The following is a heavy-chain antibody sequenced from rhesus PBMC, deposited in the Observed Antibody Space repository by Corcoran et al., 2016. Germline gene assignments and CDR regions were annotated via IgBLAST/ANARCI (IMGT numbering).Heavy chain of an antibody. CDR1: GFTFDDYA. V-gene: IGHV3-201*01. CDR2: ISWIGGST. Sequence: EVQLVESGGGVVQPGGSLRLSCAASGFTFDDYAMHWVRQAPGRGLEWVSGISWIGGSTYYANSVKGQFTISRDNAKNSLYLQMGSLRAEDIALYYCAREVMGYNIWTGFDYWGQGVLVTVSS. D-gene: IGHD3-3*01. CDR3: AREVMGYNIWTGFDY. J-gene: IGHJ4*01.